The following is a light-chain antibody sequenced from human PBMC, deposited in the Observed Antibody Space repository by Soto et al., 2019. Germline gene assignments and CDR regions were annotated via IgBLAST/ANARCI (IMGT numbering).Light chain of an antibody. V-gene: IGKV4-1*01. CDR2: WAS. CDR3: QQHYSDPLT. J-gene: IGKJ4*01. Sequence: DIVMTQSPDSLAVSLGERATINCKSSQSVLYSSKNKNSLVWYQQKPGQPPKLLIYWASTRESGVPDRFSGSGSGIDFTLTISSLQAEDVAVYYCQQHYSDPLTFGGGTKVEIK. CDR1: QSVLYSSKNKNS.